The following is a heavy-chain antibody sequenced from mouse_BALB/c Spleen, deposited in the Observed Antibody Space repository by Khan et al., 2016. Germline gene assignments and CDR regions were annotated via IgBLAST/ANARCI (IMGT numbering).Heavy chain of an antibody. D-gene: IGHD2-4*01. CDR1: GYTFTDYA. J-gene: IGHJ2*01. V-gene: IGHV1S137*01. CDR2: ISTSYGET. CDR3: ARGLGDYFDD. Sequence: QVQLQQSGAELVRPGVSVKISCKGSGYTFTDYAIHWVKQSHAKSLEWIGVISTSYGETNYNQKFKGRATMTVDKSSSTAYMELARLTSEDSAIYDCARGLGDYFDDWGQGTTLTVSS.